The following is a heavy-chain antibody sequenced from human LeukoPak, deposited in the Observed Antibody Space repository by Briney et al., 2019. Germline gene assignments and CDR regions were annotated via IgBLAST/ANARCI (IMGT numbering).Heavy chain of an antibody. CDR2: MNPNSGNT. D-gene: IGHD1-1*01. CDR3: ARTGTTGFDY. V-gene: IGHV1-18*01. CDR1: GYTFSSYD. Sequence: ASVKVSCKASGYTFSSYDINWVRQATGQGLEWMGWMNPNSGNTNYAQKLQGRVTMTTDTSTSTAYMELRSLRSDDTAVYYCARTGTTGFDYWGQGTLVTVSS. J-gene: IGHJ4*02.